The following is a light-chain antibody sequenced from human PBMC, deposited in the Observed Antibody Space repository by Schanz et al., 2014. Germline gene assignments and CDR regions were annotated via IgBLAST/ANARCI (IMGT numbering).Light chain of an antibody. Sequence: EIVLTQSPETLSLSPGERATLSCRASQSVHSTSLAWYQQKPGQAPRLLIYGASTRATGIPAKFSGSGSGTEFTLTISSLQPEDLAVYYCQHYHSWPYTFGQGSKLDIK. CDR1: QSVHST. V-gene: IGKV3-15*01. CDR3: QHYHSWPYT. J-gene: IGKJ2*01. CDR2: GAS.